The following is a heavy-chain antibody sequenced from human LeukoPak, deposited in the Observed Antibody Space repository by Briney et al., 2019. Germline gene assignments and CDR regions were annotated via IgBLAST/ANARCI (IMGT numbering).Heavy chain of an antibody. J-gene: IGHJ5*02. CDR2: IYHSGST. CDR3: ASQSYSSSWYVFDP. Sequence: SETLSLTCAVSGGSISSSNWWSWVRQPPGKGLEWIGEIYHSGSTNYNPSLKSRVTISVDTSKNQFSLKLSSVTAADTAVYYCASQSYSSSWYVFDPWGQGTLVTVSS. D-gene: IGHD6-13*01. CDR1: GGSISSSNW. V-gene: IGHV4-4*02.